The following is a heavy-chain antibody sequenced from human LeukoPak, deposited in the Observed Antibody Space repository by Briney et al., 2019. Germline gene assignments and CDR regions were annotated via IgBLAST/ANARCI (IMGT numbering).Heavy chain of an antibody. V-gene: IGHV3-74*01. CDR2: INSDGSIT. CDR1: GFTFSPYW. Sequence: PGGSLRLSCAASGFTFSPYWMHWVRQAPGKGLVWVSRINSDGSITSYADSVKGRFTISRDNAKNTLYLQMNSLRVKDTAEYYCARDYNWNPPDYWGQGTLVTVSS. D-gene: IGHD1-1*01. J-gene: IGHJ4*02. CDR3: ARDYNWNPPDY.